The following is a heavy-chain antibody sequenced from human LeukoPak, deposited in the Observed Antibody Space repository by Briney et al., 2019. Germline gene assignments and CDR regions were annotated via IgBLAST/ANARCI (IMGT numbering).Heavy chain of an antibody. CDR1: GYTFTNYH. J-gene: IGHJ4*02. V-gene: IGHV1-8*03. CDR2: INPNTGDR. CDR3: ARTTSLTASRYDY. Sequence: ASVKVSCKASGYTFTNYHINWVRQAPGQGLEWMGWINPNTGDRGYAQKFQGRVSITSDTSISTAYMELGSPRSEDTAVYFCARTTSLTASRYDYWGQGTLVTVSS. D-gene: IGHD4-17*01.